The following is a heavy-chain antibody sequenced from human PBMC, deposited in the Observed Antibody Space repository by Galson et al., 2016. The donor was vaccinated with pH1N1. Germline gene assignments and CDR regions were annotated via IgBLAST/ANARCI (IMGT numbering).Heavy chain of an antibody. CDR1: GFILDDYA. Sequence: SLRLSCAASGFILDDYAMYWVRQAPGKGLEWVAGISWHSENIGYADSVEGRFTISRDNAKNSLYLQMDSLRTEDTALYYCVKSESALASGFDFWGQGALVSVSS. CDR2: ISWHSENI. D-gene: IGHD1-1*01. J-gene: IGHJ4*02. V-gene: IGHV3-9*01. CDR3: VKSESALASGFDF.